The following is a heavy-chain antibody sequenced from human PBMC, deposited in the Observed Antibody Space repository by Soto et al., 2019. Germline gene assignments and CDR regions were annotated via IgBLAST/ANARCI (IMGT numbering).Heavy chain of an antibody. CDR2: IRQDGSDK. CDR1: GFTFSSYS. J-gene: IGHJ3*02. D-gene: IGHD1-26*01. V-gene: IGHV3-7*04. CDR3: AGERGGPTTSAFDI. Sequence: GSLRLSCAASGFTFSSYSMTWVRQAPGKGLEWVANIRQDGSDKYYVGSVKGRFTISRDNAKKSLYLQMNSLRAEDTVVYYCAGERGGPTTSAFDIWGQGTMVTVSS.